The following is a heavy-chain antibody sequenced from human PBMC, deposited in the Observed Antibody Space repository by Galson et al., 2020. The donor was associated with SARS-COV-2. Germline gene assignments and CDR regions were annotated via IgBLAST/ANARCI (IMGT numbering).Heavy chain of an antibody. V-gene: IGHV4-34*01. CDR3: ARSRQDVTKIVVAITAYYHYMDV. CDR2: INHSGST. J-gene: IGHJ6*03. D-gene: IGHD3-22*01. Sequence: SETLSLTCAVYGGSFSAYYWSWIRQSPGKGLEWIGEINHSGSTKSSPSLKSRVTIAVDTSKNQFSLKLTSMTAADTAVYYCARSRQDVTKIVVAITAYYHYMDVWSKGTTVTISS. CDR1: GGSFSAYY.